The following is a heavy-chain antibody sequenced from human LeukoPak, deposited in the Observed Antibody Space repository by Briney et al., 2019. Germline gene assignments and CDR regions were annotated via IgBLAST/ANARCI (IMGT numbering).Heavy chain of an antibody. D-gene: IGHD1-7*01. V-gene: IGHV3-23*01. J-gene: IGHJ4*02. Sequence: GGSLRLSCAASGFTFSSYAMSWVRQAPGKGLEWVSAISGSGGSTHYADSVKGRFTISRDNSKNTLYLQMNSLRAEDTAVYYCAKDSGQSWNFGESGADYWGQGTLVTVSS. CDR1: GFTFSSYA. CDR3: AKDSGQSWNFGESGADY. CDR2: ISGSGGST.